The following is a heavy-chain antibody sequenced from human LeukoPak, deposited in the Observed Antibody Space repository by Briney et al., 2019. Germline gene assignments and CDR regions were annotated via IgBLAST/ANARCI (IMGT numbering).Heavy chain of an antibody. CDR1: GFTFNRSA. CDR3: VRRGDASSGWGDHDF. D-gene: IGHD6-19*01. J-gene: IGHJ4*02. Sequence: GGSLRLSCAASGFTFNRSAISWVRQAPGKGLEWVSTIGGSGNKTFYADSVKGRFTISRDNSKNMVHLQMNSLTGEDTALYYCVRRGDASSGWGDHDFWGQGALVTVSS. CDR2: IGGSGNKT. V-gene: IGHV3-23*01.